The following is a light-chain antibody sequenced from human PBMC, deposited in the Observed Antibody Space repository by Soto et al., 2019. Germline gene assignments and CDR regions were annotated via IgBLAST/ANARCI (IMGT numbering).Light chain of an antibody. CDR3: SSYAGSNNLVV. CDR2: EVS. Sequence: QSVLTQPPSASGSPGQSVTISCTGTSSDVGGYNYVSWYQQHPGKAPKLMMYEVSKRPSGVPDRFSGSKSGNTASLTVSGLQAEDEADYDCSSYAGSNNLVVFGGGTKLTVL. CDR1: SSDVGGYNY. V-gene: IGLV2-8*01. J-gene: IGLJ2*01.